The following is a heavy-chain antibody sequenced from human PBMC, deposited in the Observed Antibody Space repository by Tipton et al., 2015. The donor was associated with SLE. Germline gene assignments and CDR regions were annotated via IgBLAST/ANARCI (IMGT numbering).Heavy chain of an antibody. CDR2: IYKTGNT. CDR3: ARVPTYYYDSSGYYYNYYYYYMDV. J-gene: IGHJ6*03. V-gene: IGHV4-61*09. D-gene: IGHD3-22*01. Sequence: TLSLTCSVSGASIRSDSYYWSWIRQPAGKGLEWIGHIYKTGNTNYNPSLRSRVTISVDTSKNQFSLSLSSVTAADTAVYYCARVPTYYYDSSGYYYNYYYYYMDVWGKGTTVTVSS. CDR1: GASIRSDSYY.